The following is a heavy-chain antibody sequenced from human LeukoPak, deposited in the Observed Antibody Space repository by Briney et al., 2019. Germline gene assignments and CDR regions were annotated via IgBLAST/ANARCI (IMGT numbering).Heavy chain of an antibody. D-gene: IGHD6-13*01. CDR3: TRDPVDTDSWYYFDY. CDR1: GFTIGGHT. V-gene: IGHV3-49*04. CDR2: IEASSHGGTT. Sequence: PGGSLRLSCAASGFTIGGHTMHWVRQAQGKGLEWVGFIEASSHGGTTEYAASVKGRFTISRDDSKSIAHLQMNSLKTEDTAVYYCTRDPVDTDSWYYFDYWGQGTLVTVSS. J-gene: IGHJ4*02.